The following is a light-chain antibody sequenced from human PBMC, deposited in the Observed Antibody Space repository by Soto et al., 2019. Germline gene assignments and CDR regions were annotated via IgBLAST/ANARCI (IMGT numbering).Light chain of an antibody. CDR1: QSVSSSY. V-gene: IGKV3-20*01. Sequence: DIVLTQSPGALSLSPGERATLSCRASQSVSSSYLAWYQQKPGQAPRLLIYGASSRATGIPDRFSGSGSGTDFTLTISRLEPEDFAVYYCQQYGNAPPSTFGQGTKVDIK. CDR3: QQYGNAPPST. J-gene: IGKJ1*01. CDR2: GAS.